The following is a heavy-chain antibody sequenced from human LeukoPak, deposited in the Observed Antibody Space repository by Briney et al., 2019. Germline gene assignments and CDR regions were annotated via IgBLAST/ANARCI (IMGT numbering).Heavy chain of an antibody. J-gene: IGHJ4*02. CDR3: AKDNRRHYTSGPNPDSLH. CDR1: GLMVTGSW. D-gene: IGHD6-19*01. V-gene: IGHV3-7*03. CDR2: INPDGNGK. Sequence: GSLRLSCAASGLMVTGSWMNWIRQAPGKGLEWVASINPDGNGKGYVDSVRGRFTISRDNVENSLYLQMDRLTAEDTAVYYCAKDNRRHYTSGPNPDSLHWGQGALVTVSS.